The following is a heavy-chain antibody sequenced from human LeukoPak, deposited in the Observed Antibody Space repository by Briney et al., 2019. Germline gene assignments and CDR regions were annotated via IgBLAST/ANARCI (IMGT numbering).Heavy chain of an antibody. D-gene: IGHD1-26*01. V-gene: IGHV4-34*01. CDR1: GGSFSGYY. Sequence: PSETLSLTCAVYGGSFSGYYWSWIRQPPGKGLEWIGEINHSGSTNHNPSLKSRVSMSADTSKNQFSLKLSSVTAADTAVYYCARSYSSAGGTPGYWGQGTLVTVSS. CDR2: INHSGST. J-gene: IGHJ4*02. CDR3: ARSYSSAGGTPGY.